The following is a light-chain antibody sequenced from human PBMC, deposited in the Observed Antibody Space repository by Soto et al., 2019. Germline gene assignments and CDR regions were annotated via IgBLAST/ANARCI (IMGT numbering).Light chain of an antibody. CDR2: GAS. CDR3: QQYNDWPLT. J-gene: IGKJ4*01. Sequence: EIVVTQSPATLSVSPGERATLSCRASRTVRSDFAWYQQKPGQAPRLLIYGASVRATGIPARFSGSGSGTEFTLTIRSLQSEDFAVYYCQQYNDWPLTFGGGTKVDIK. V-gene: IGKV3-15*01. CDR1: RTVRSD.